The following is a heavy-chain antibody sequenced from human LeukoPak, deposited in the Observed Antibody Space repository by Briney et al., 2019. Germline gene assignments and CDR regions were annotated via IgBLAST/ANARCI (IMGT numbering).Heavy chain of an antibody. CDR1: GFTFLNFG. Sequence: GGSLRLSCAASGFTFLNFGMHWVRQAPGKGLEWVAFIRYDGSNKYYADSVKGRFTISRDNSKNTLYLQMNSLRAEDTAVYYCAKDYYGSGREKRGPYYYYMDVWGKGTTVTVSS. J-gene: IGHJ6*03. V-gene: IGHV3-30*02. D-gene: IGHD3-10*01. CDR3: AKDYYGSGREKRGPYYYYMDV. CDR2: IRYDGSNK.